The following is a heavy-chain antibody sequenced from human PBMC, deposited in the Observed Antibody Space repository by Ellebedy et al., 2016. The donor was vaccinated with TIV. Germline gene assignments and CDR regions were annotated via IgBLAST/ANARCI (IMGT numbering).Heavy chain of an antibody. D-gene: IGHD6-19*01. V-gene: IGHV3-30-3*01. Sequence: GGSLRLXXAASGFTFSSYAMHWVRQAPGKGLEWVAVISYDGSNKYYADSVKGRFTISRDNSKNTLYLQMNSLRAEDTAVYYCARDGGLAVAVDYWGQGTLVTVSS. CDR2: ISYDGSNK. CDR1: GFTFSSYA. J-gene: IGHJ4*02. CDR3: ARDGGLAVAVDY.